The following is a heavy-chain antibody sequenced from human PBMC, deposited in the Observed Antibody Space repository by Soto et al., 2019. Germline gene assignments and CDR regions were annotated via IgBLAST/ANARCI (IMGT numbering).Heavy chain of an antibody. CDR3: ARGYYDEGYVDY. V-gene: IGHV1-3*01. J-gene: IGHJ4*02. CDR1: GYTFTSYA. D-gene: IGHD3-22*01. Sequence: GASVKVSCKASGYTFTSYAMHWVRQAPGQRLEWMGWINAGNGNTKYSQKFQGRVTITRDTSASTSYMELSSLRSEDTAVYYCARGYYDEGYVDYWGQGTLVTVAS. CDR2: INAGNGNT.